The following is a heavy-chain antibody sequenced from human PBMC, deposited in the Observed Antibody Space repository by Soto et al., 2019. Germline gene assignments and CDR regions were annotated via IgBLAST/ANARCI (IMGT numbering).Heavy chain of an antibody. D-gene: IGHD2-15*01. J-gene: IGHJ6*02. CDR3: ARYGTGGCSGGRCYSSGYCYYGMDV. Sequence: ASVKVSCKASGYTFTGYYMHWVRQAPGQGLEWMGWINPNSGGTNYAQKFQGWVTMTRDTSISTAYMELSRLRSDDTAVYYCARYGTGGCSGGRCYSSGYCYYGMDVWGQGTTVTVSS. CDR1: GYTFTGYY. CDR2: INPNSGGT. V-gene: IGHV1-2*04.